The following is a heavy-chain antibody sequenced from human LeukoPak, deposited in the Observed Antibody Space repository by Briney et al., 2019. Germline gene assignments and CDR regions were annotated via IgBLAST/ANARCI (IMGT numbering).Heavy chain of an antibody. D-gene: IGHD3-10*01. V-gene: IGHV3-21*01. CDR1: GFTFSSYS. CDR2: ISSSSSYI. Sequence: GGSLRLSCAASGFTFSSYSMNWVRQAPGKGLEWVSSISSSSSYIYYADSVKGRFTISRDNAKNSLYLQMNSLRAEDTAVYYCARDRAYGSGSYYIFDYWGQGTLVTVSS. CDR3: ARDRAYGSGSYYIFDY. J-gene: IGHJ4*02.